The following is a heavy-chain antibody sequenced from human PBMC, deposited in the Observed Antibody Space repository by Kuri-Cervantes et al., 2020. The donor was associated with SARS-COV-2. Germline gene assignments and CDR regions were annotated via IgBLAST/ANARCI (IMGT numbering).Heavy chain of an antibody. D-gene: IGHD3-10*01. CDR3: ARDYGSGSRFDF. J-gene: IGHJ4*02. V-gene: IGHV3-23*01. CDR1: GFTFSSYA. Sequence: GESLKISCVTSGFTFSSYAMTWVRQAPGKGLEWVSAISGSGDSVYFADSVKGRFTISRDDAKKSLYLQMNSLSAEDTAMYFCARDYGSGSRFDFWGQGSLVTVSS. CDR2: ISGSGDSV.